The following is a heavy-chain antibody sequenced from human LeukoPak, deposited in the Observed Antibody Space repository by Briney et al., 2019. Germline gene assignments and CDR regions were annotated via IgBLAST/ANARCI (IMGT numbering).Heavy chain of an antibody. V-gene: IGHV1-18*01. CDR3: ARDLGILWFGEFPTNWFDP. CDR2: ISAYNGNT. Sequence: ASVKVSCKASGYTFTSYGISWVRQAPGQGLEWMGWISAYNGNTNYAQKLQGRVTMTTDTSTGTAYMELRSLRSDDTAVYYCARDLGILWFGEFPTNWFDPWGQGTLVTVSS. CDR1: GYTFTSYG. J-gene: IGHJ5*02. D-gene: IGHD3-10*01.